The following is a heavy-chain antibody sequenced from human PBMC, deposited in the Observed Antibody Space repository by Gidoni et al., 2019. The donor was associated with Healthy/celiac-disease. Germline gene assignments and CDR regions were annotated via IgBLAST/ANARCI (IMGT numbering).Heavy chain of an antibody. D-gene: IGHD6-13*01. Sequence: QITLKESGPTLVNPTQTLTLNCTFSGFSLSTSGVGVGWIRQPPGKALEWLALIYWDDDKRYSPSLKSRLTITKDTFKNQVVLTMTNMDPVDTATYYCAHRLCAAAVCWFDPWGQGTLVTVSS. CDR2: IYWDDDK. J-gene: IGHJ5*02. CDR1: GFSLSTSGVG. CDR3: AHRLCAAAVCWFDP. V-gene: IGHV2-5*02.